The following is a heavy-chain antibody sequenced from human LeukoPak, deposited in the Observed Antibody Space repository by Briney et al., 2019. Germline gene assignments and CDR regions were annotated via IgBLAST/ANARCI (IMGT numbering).Heavy chain of an antibody. D-gene: IGHD3-10*01. CDR2: IHSSGST. J-gene: IGHJ3*02. CDR3: AKANGYGLVDI. Sequence: PSETLCLTCTVSGGSIISYYWSWIRQPPGKGLEWIGYIHSSGSTSYSPSLKSRVTFSVDTSKNHFSLKVTSMTAADTGVYYCAKANGYGLVDIWGQGTMVTVSS. CDR1: GGSIISYY. V-gene: IGHV4-59*01.